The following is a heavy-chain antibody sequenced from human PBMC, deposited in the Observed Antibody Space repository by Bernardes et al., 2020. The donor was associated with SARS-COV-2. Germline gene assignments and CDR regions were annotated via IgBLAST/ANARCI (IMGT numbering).Heavy chain of an antibody. D-gene: IGHD4-17*01. CDR1: GFTFNNYA. CDR3: AKDLYGDYDIDC. V-gene: IGHV3-23*01. CDR2: INNSGGRT. Sequence: GGSLRLSCAASGFTFNNYAMSWVRQAPGKGLEWVSTINNSGGRTYYADSVKGRFTISRDNSKNTLYLQMNSLRAEDTALYYCAKDLYGDYDIDCWGQGTLVTVSS. J-gene: IGHJ4*02.